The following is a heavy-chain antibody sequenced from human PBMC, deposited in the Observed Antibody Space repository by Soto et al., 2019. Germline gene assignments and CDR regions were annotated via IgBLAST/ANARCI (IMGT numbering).Heavy chain of an antibody. CDR2: MYYTGVT. J-gene: IGHJ6*02. Sequence: LSLTCSVSGGSVRSGNHFWNWIRQPPGRGLEWLGYMYYTGVTNYNPSLKSRVSMSVDTSKDQFSLNLTSLTAADTAVYYCARGGEPLGYYGLDVWGQGTTVTVSS. CDR1: GGSVRSGNHF. V-gene: IGHV4-61*01. CDR3: ARGGEPLGYYGLDV.